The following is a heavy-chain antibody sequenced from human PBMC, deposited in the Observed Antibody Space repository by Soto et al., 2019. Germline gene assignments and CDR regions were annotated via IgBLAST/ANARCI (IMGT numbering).Heavy chain of an antibody. CDR3: ARVKPTTVVTPYYYYGMDV. CDR2: IIPIFGTA. CDR1: GGTFSSYA. J-gene: IGHJ6*02. Sequence: SVKVSCKASGGTFSSYAISWVRQAPGQGLEWMGGIIPIFGTANYAQKFQGRVTITADESTSTAYTELSSLRSEDTAVYYCARVKPTTVVTPYYYYGMDVWGQGTTVTVTS. D-gene: IGHD4-17*01. V-gene: IGHV1-69*13.